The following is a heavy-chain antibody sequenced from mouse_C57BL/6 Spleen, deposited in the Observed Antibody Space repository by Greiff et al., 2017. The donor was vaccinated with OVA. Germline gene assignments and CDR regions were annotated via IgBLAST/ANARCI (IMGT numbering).Heavy chain of an antibody. J-gene: IGHJ3*01. V-gene: IGHV1-81*01. CDR2: IYPRRGYT. CDR1: GYTFTSFG. CDR3: ARGDSNYVRGAWFAY. D-gene: IGHD2-5*01. Sequence: QVQLQQSGAELARPGASVKLSCKASGYTFTSFGISWVKQRTGQGLEWIGEIYPRRGYTYYHEKFKGKATLTADKSSSRAYMELRSRTSDDSAVYFGARGDSNYVRGAWFAYWGQGTLVTVSA.